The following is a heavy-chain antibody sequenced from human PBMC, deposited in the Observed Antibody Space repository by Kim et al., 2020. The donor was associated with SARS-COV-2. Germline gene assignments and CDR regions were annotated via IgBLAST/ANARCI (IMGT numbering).Heavy chain of an antibody. D-gene: IGHD3-3*01. CDR1: GGSISSSSYY. CDR2: IYYSGST. V-gene: IGHV4-39*01. CDR3: ARQQLRFLEWLLVDWFDP. Sequence: SETLSLTCTVSGGSISSSSYYWGWIRQPPGKGLEWIGSIYYSGSTYYNPSLKSRVTISVDTSKNQFSLKLSSVTAADTAVYYCARQQLRFLEWLLVDWFDPWGQGTLVTVSS. J-gene: IGHJ5*02.